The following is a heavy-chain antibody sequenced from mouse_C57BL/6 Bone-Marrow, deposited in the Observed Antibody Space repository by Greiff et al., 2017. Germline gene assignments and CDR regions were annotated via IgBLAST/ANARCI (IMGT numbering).Heavy chain of an antibody. CDR3: AAWPTIGSYFGY. CDR2: IYPRSGNT. CDR1: GYTFTSYG. V-gene: IGHV1-81*01. D-gene: IGHD2-14*01. J-gene: IGHJ2*01. Sequence: QVQLQQSGAELARPGASVKLSCKASGYTFTSYGISWVKQRTGQGLEWIGEIYPRSGNTYYNEKFKGKATLTADKSSSTAYMELRSLTSEASAVYCCAAWPTIGSYFGYWDRGTTLTVTS.